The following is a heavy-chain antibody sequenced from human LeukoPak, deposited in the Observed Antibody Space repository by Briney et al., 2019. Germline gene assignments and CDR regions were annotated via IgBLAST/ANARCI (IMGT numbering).Heavy chain of an antibody. D-gene: IGHD2-21*02. CDR3: ARDCGGDCYLAATPFDDSSGYAFDI. V-gene: IGHV1-69*05. Sequence: SVKVSCKASGGTFSSYAISWVRQAPGPGLEWMGRIIPIFGTANYAQKFQGRVTITTDESTSTAYMELSSLRSEDTAVYYCARDCGGDCYLAATPFDDSSGYAFDIWGQGTMVTVSS. CDR1: GGTFSSYA. J-gene: IGHJ3*02. CDR2: IIPIFGTA.